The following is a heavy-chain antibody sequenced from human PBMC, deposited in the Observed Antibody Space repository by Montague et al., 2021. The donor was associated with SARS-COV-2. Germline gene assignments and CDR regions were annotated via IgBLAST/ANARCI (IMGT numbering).Heavy chain of an antibody. CDR3: VRDHPYGGPRGAYDI. CDR1: GGSITGYY. D-gene: IGHD4-23*01. V-gene: IGHV4-59*01. Sequence: SETLSLTCTVSGGSITGYYWSWLRRSPGKGLEWIAYIYDGGAVSYNPSLGSRVTISTDTSKNQLSLKANSVTAADTAVYYCVRDHPYGGPRGAYDIWGQGTVVTVSS. J-gene: IGHJ3*02. CDR2: IYDGGAV.